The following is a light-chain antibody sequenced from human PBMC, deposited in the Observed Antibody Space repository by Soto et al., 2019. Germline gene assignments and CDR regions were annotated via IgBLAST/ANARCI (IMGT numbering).Light chain of an antibody. CDR3: CSYAGSSTFDVV. V-gene: IGLV2-23*03. CDR2: EGS. CDR1: SRDVGSYNL. Sequence: QAASVSGSPGQSITISCTGTSRDVGSYNLVSWYQQHPGKAPKLMIYEGSKRPSGVSNRFSGSKSGNTASLTISGLQAEDEADYYCCSYAGSSTFDVVFGGGTKLTVL. J-gene: IGLJ2*01.